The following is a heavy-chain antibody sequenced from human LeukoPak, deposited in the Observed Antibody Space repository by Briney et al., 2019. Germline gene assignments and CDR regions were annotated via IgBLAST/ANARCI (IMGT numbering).Heavy chain of an antibody. CDR2: IDLDSSHI. V-gene: IGHV3-21*01. D-gene: IGHD3-3*01. J-gene: IGHJ6*03. CDR1: GFTFSTSA. Sequence: GGSLRLSCAASGFTFSTSAMNWVRQVPGKGLEWVSSIDLDSSHIYYAASVRGRFTISRDNARNSVYLQMNSLRVEDTALYYCAKGQPYSDFWSGSSGYMDVWGKGTTVTVFS. CDR3: AKGQPYSDFWSGSSGYMDV.